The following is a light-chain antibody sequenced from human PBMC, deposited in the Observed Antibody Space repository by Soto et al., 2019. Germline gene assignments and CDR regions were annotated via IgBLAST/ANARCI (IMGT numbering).Light chain of an antibody. V-gene: IGLV1-40*01. Sequence: QSVLTQPPSVSGAPGQRVTISFTGSSSNIGAGYDVHWYQQLPGTAPKLLIYGNSNRPSGVPDRFSGSKSGTSASLAIPGLQVEDESDDYCQSYDSSLSGSVFGGGAKLTVL. CDR2: GNS. CDR1: SSNIGAGYD. J-gene: IGLJ3*02. CDR3: QSYDSSLSGSV.